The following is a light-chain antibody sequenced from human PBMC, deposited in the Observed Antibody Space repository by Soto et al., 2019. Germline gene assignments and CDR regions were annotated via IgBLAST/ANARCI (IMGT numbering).Light chain of an antibody. V-gene: IGKV3-20*01. CDR3: QQYGNSPIT. CDR2: GTS. Sequence: VLTQSPGTLSFSPGERATLSCRASQSLTNSFIAWYQQKPGQAPRLLIYGTSSRATGIPDRFSGSGSGTDFTLTISRLEPEDFAVYYCQQYGNSPITFGQGTRLEIK. CDR1: QSLTNSF. J-gene: IGKJ5*01.